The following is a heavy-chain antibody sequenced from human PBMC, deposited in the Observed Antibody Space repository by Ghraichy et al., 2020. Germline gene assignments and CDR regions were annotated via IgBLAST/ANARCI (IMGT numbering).Heavy chain of an antibody. J-gene: IGHJ4*02. V-gene: IGHV3-74*01. D-gene: IGHD1-14*01. Sequence: GSLRLSCAASGFSFTDYWMHWVRQTPGRGLEWVSHLNTDGTTVNYADSVKGRFTISRDNAKNTMYLQMISLTVEDTAFYYCVRSYKDGLRHFDYWGQGTLVTVSS. CDR1: GFSFTDYW. CDR2: LNTDGTTV. CDR3: VRSYKDGLRHFDY.